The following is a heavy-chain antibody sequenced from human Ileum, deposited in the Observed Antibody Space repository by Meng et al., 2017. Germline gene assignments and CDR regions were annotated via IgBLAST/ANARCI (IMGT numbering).Heavy chain of an antibody. CDR3: VREQYESRGH. CDR1: GFTVNSNY. J-gene: IGHJ4*02. CDR2: IYSGGST. Sequence: VGLVETGVGLIQPRGSLRLSCAASGFTVNSNYMSWVRQAPGKGLEWVSVIYSGGSTYYADSVKGRFTISRDNSRNTLYLQMNSLRADDTAVYYCVREQYESRGHWGQGTLVTVSS. V-gene: IGHV3-53*02. D-gene: IGHD3-22*01.